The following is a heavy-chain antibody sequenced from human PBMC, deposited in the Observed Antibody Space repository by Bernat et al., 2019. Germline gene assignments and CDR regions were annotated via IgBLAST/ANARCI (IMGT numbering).Heavy chain of an antibody. D-gene: IGHD4-17*01. CDR3: ARREVTTGHWYFDL. J-gene: IGHJ2*01. V-gene: IGHV4-39*01. CDR1: GGSISSSSYY. Sequence: QLRLQESGPGLVKPSETLSLTCTVSGGSISSSSYYWGWIRQPPGKGLEWIGSIYYSGSTYYNPSLKSRVTISGDTSKNQFSLKLSSVTAADTAVYYCARREVTTGHWYFDLWGRGTLVTVSS. CDR2: IYYSGST.